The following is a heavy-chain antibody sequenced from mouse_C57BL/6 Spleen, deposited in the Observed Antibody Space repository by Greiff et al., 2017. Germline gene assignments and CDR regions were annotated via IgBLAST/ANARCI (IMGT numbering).Heavy chain of an antibody. CDR2: IDPETGGT. CDR3: TQGTRLSGYFDV. V-gene: IGHV1-15*01. Sequence: QVQLQQSGAELVRPGASVTLSCKASGYTFTDYEMHWVKQTPVHGLEWIGAIDPETGGTAYNQKFKGKAILTADKSSSSAYMELRSLTSEDSAVYYCTQGTRLSGYFDVWGTGTTVTVSS. J-gene: IGHJ1*03. D-gene: IGHD6-2*01. CDR1: GYTFTDYE.